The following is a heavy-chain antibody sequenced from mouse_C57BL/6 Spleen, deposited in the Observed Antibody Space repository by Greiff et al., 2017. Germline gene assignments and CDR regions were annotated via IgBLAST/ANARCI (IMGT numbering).Heavy chain of an antibody. CDR2: IYPGDGDT. V-gene: IGHV1-82*01. J-gene: IGHJ3*01. CDR1: GYAFSSSW. D-gene: IGHD1-1*01. CDR3: AREGIVQGYYGSSSLAY. Sequence: QVQLKQSGPELVKPGASVKISCKASGYAFSSSWMNWVKQRPGKGLEWIGRIYPGDGDTNYNGKFKGKATLTADKSSSTAYMQLSSLTSEDSAVYFCAREGIVQGYYGSSSLAYWGQGTLVTVSA.